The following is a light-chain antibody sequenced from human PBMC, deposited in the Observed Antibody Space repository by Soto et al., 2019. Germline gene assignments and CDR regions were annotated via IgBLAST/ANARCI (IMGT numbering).Light chain of an antibody. Sequence: SYELTQPPSVSVSPGQTASITCSGDKLGNKYACWYQQKPGQSPVLVIYQDIKRPSGIPERFSGSNSGNTATLTISGTQAMDEAVYYCQAWDSSTVVFGGGTKLTVL. CDR3: QAWDSSTVV. V-gene: IGLV3-1*01. CDR2: QDI. CDR1: KLGNKY. J-gene: IGLJ2*01.